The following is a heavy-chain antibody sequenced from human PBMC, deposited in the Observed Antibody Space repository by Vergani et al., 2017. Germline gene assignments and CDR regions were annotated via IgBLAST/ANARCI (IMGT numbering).Heavy chain of an antibody. J-gene: IGHJ6*03. CDR3: AREGKQPPTYYYYYMDV. CDR1: GYTFTSYY. Sequence: QVQLVQSGAEVKKPGASVKVSCKASGYTFTSYYMHWVRQAPGQGLEWMGGIIPIFGTANYAQKFQGRVTITADESTSTAYMELSSLRSEDTAVYYCAREGKQPPTYYYYYMDVWGKGTTVTVSS. V-gene: IGHV1-69*01. D-gene: IGHD6-13*01. CDR2: IIPIFGTA.